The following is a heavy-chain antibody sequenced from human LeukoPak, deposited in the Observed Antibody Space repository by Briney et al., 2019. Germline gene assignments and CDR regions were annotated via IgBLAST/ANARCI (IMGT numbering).Heavy chain of an antibody. D-gene: IGHD3-3*01. Sequence: HGESLKISCKGSGYTFTSYWIGWVRQMPGRGLEWMGIIFPGYSDTIYSPSFQGLVTISADKSVNTAYLQWSSLKASDTAIYYRARRKRGGFDYWGQGTLVTVSS. V-gene: IGHV5-51*01. CDR3: ARRKRGGFDY. CDR2: IFPGYSDT. J-gene: IGHJ4*02. CDR1: GYTFTSYW.